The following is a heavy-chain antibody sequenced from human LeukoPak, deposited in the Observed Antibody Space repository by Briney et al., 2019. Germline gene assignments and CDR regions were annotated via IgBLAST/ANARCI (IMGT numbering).Heavy chain of an antibody. CDR1: GGTFNSYA. CDR3: ARDFGAKGAVDPYWYFDL. CDR2: IIPIFGTA. J-gene: IGHJ2*01. V-gene: IGHV1-69*05. Sequence: SVKVSCKASGGTFNSYAISWVRQAPGQGLEWMGRIIPIFGTANYAQKFQGRVTITTDESTSTAYMELSSLRSEDTAVYYCARDFGAKGAVDPYWYFDLWGRGTLVTVSS. D-gene: IGHD3-3*01.